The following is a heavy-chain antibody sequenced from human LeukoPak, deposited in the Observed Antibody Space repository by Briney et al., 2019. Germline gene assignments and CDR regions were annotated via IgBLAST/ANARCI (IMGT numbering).Heavy chain of an antibody. CDR3: AKDHTHLGQGGDYGF. CDR2: ISGSGGST. D-gene: IGHD4-17*01. V-gene: IGHV3-23*01. J-gene: IGHJ2*01. CDR1: GFTFSSYA. Sequence: GGSLRLSXAASGFTFSSYAMSWVRQAPGKGLEWVSAISGSGGSTYYADSVKGRFTISRDNSKNTLYLQMNSLRAEDTAVYYCAKDHTHLGQGGDYGFWGRGTLVTVSS.